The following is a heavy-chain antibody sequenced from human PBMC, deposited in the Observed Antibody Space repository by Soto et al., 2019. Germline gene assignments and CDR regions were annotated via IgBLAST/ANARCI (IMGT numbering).Heavy chain of an antibody. V-gene: IGHV3-23*05. CDR1: GFTFRRYA. Sequence: GGSLRLSCAASGFTFRRYAMSWVRQAPGKGLEWVSGIVGRGIGAYYADSVMGRFTISRVDSMNTVFLQLKNLRADDSAVYYCAKGSGDSPLNWLETWGQGTRVTVSA. J-gene: IGHJ5*02. D-gene: IGHD5-12*01. CDR3: AKGSGDSPLNWLET. CDR2: IVGRGIGA.